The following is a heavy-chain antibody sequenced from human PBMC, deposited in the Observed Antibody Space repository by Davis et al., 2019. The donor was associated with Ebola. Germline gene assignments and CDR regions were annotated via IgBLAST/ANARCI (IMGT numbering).Heavy chain of an antibody. CDR2: IYYSGST. D-gene: IGHD4-17*01. CDR1: GGSISSYY. CDR3: ARCGDLADVGAFDI. V-gene: IGHV4-59*01. Sequence: PSETLSLTCTVSGGSISSYYWSWIRQPPGKGLEWIGYIYYSGSTNYNPSLKSRVTISVDTSKNQFSLKLSSVTAADTAVYYCARCGDLADVGAFDIWGQGTMVTVSS. J-gene: IGHJ3*02.